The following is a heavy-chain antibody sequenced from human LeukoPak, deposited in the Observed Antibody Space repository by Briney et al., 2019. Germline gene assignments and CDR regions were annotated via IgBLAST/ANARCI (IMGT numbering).Heavy chain of an antibody. D-gene: IGHD6-13*01. CDR2: IIPIFGTA. Sequence: ASVKVSCKASGGTFSSYAISWVRQAPGQGLEWMGGIIPIFGTANYAQKFQGRVTITMDESTSTAYMELSSLRSEDTAVYYCARSRLQQLAYYYYYYMDVWGKGTTVTVSS. CDR1: GGTFSSYA. J-gene: IGHJ6*03. CDR3: ARSRLQQLAYYYYYYMDV. V-gene: IGHV1-69*05.